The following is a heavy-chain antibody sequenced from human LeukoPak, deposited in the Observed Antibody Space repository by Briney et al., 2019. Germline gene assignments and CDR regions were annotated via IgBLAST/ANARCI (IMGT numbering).Heavy chain of an antibody. J-gene: IGHJ4*02. D-gene: IGHD3-3*01. CDR2: ISSSGNT. CDR3: ARLGAGPTYYDFWSGYSSFYFDY. V-gene: IGHV4-39*02. CDR1: GGSTSGGNYY. Sequence: SETLSLTCIVSGGSTSGGNYYWGWLRRPPGKGLEWIGGISSSGNTYYNPSLKSRITISIDTSKNHFSLKLSSVTAADTAVYYCARLGAGPTYYDFWSGYSSFYFDYWGQGTLVTVSS.